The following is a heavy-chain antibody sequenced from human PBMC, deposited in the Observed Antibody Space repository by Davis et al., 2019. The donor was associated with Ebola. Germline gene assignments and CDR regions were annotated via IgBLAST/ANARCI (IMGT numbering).Heavy chain of an antibody. J-gene: IGHJ5*02. CDR1: GGSFSGYY. D-gene: IGHD2-2*01. V-gene: IGHV4-34*01. CDR2: INHSGST. Sequence: SETLSLTCAVYGGSFSGYYWSWIRQPPGKGLEWIGEINHSGSTNYNPSLKSRVTISVDKSKNQFSLKLSSVTAADTAVYYCARGGYCSSTSCYSGIWWFDPWGQGTLVTVSS. CDR3: ARGGYCSSTSCYSGIWWFDP.